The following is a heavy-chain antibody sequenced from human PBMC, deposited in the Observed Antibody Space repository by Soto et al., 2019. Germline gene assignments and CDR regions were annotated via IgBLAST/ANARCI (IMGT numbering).Heavy chain of an antibody. CDR2: IYYSGST. V-gene: IGHV4-59*01. D-gene: IGHD3-3*01. J-gene: IGHJ3*02. CDR1: GGSMSGYY. CDR3: ARAGDYDFWSGYSNDAFDI. Sequence: SETLSLTCTVSGGSMSGYYWNWIRQPPGQGLEWIGYIYYSGSTNYNPSLKSRVTISVDTSKNQFSLKLSSVTAADTAVYYCARAGDYDFWSGYSNDAFDIWGQGTMVTVSS.